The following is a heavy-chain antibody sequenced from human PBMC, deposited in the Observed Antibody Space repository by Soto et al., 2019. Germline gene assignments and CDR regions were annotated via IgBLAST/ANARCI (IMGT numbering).Heavy chain of an antibody. Sequence: QLQLQESGPGLVKPSETLSLTCTVSGGSISSSSYYWGWIRQPPGKGLEWIGSIYYSGSTYYNRSLKSRVTISVDTSKNQFSLKPSSVTAADTAVYYCARSTFAAASIFDIWGQGTMVTVSS. CDR1: GGSISSSSYY. CDR2: IYYSGST. D-gene: IGHD6-13*01. V-gene: IGHV4-39*01. CDR3: ARSTFAAASIFDI. J-gene: IGHJ3*02.